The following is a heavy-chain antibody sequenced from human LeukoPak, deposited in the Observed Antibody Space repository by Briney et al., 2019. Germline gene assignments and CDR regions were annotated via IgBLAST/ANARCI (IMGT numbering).Heavy chain of an antibody. J-gene: IGHJ4*02. V-gene: IGHV1-3*01. CDR3: ARGYYYGSGTYEFGFDY. D-gene: IGHD3-10*01. CDR1: GYTFTSYA. CDR2: INAGNGNT. Sequence: ASVKVSCKASGYTFTSYAMHWVRQAPGQRLEWMGWINAGNGNTKYSQKFQGRVTTTRDTSASTAYMELSSLRSEDTAVYYCARGYYYGSGTYEFGFDYWGQGTLVTVSS.